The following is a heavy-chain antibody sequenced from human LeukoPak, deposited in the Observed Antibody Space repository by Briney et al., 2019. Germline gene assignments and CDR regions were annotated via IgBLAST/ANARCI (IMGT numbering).Heavy chain of an antibody. J-gene: IGHJ4*02. CDR2: ISGSGGST. V-gene: IGHV3-23*01. CDR1: GFTFSSYG. Sequence: GGSLRLSCAASGFTFSSYGMHWVRQAPGKGLEWVSAISGSGGSTYYADSVKGRFTISRDNSKNTLYLQMNSLRAEDTAVYYCAKDYYDSSGYYYFDYWGQGTLVTVSS. CDR3: AKDYYDSSGYYYFDY. D-gene: IGHD3-22*01.